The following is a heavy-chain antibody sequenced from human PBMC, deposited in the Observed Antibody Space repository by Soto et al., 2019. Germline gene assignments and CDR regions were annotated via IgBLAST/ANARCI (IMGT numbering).Heavy chain of an antibody. CDR2: ISSTTNYI. Sequence: PGGSLRLSCAASGFTFTRYSMNWVREAPGKGLEWVSSISSTTNYIYYGDSMKGRFTISRDNAKNSLYLEMNSLRAEDTAVYYCARESEDLTSNFDYWGQGTLVTVSS. V-gene: IGHV3-21*06. CDR1: GFTFTRYS. CDR3: ARESEDLTSNFDY. J-gene: IGHJ4*02.